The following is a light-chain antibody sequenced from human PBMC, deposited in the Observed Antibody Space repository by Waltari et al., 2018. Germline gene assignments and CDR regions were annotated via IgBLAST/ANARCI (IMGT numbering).Light chain of an antibody. CDR3: CSYAGSYTFV. J-gene: IGLJ1*01. Sequence: QSALTQPPPVSGSPGQSVNSPCTGTSRDVCGYYCVSWYQQNPGKAPKLMIYDVSKRPSGVPDRFSGSKSGNTASLTISGLQAEDEADYYCCSYAGSYTFVFGTGTKVTVL. CDR2: DVS. V-gene: IGLV2-11*01. CDR1: SRDVCGYYC.